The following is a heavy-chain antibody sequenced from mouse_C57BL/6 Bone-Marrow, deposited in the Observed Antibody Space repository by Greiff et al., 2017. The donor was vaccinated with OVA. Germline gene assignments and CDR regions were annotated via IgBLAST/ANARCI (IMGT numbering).Heavy chain of an antibody. D-gene: IGHD1-1*01. J-gene: IGHJ1*03. CDR1: GYTLTSYG. Sequence: VQLQQSGAELARPGASVKLSCKASGYTLTSYGISWVKQRTGQGLEWIGEIYPRSGNTYYNEKFKGKATLTADKSSSTAYMELRSLTSEDSAVYFCARGGSSYDWYFDVWGTGTTVTVSS. CDR2: IYPRSGNT. CDR3: ARGGSSYDWYFDV. V-gene: IGHV1-81*01.